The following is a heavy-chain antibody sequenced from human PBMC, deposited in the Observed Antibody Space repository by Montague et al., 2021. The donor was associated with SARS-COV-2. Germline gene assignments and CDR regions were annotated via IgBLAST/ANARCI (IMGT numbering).Heavy chain of an antibody. Sequence: SETLSLTCTVSGCSISSYYWSWIRQPPVQGLEWIGNIYYSGSTNYNPSXXSRVTISVDTSKNQFSLKLSSVTAADTAVYYCARVFPRWLQFDPYFDYWGQGTLVTVSS. V-gene: IGHV4-59*01. CDR2: IYYSGST. CDR1: GCSISSYY. CDR3: ARVFPRWLQFDPYFDY. J-gene: IGHJ4*02. D-gene: IGHD5-24*01.